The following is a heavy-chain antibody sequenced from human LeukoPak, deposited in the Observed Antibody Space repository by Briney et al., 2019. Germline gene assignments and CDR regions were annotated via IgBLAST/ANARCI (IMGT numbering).Heavy chain of an antibody. D-gene: IGHD2-8*02. CDR1: GFTFSSYG. V-gene: IGHV3-30*02. J-gene: IGHJ4*02. CDR3: AKDLVVYFTLDY. Sequence: PGGSLRLSCAASGFTFSSYGMHWVRQAPGKGLDWVAFIHHDGSNKYYADSVKGRFTISRDNSKNTLYLQMNSLRAEDTAVYYCAKDLVVYFTLDYWGQGTLVTVSS. CDR2: IHHDGSNK.